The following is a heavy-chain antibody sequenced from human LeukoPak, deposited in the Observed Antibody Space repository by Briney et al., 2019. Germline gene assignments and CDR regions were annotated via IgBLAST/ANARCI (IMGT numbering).Heavy chain of an antibody. J-gene: IGHJ3*02. CDR3: AKDLGFGGTWEAFDI. CDR2: ISWNSGSI. CDR1: GFTFDDYA. V-gene: IGHV3-9*01. D-gene: IGHD3-16*01. Sequence: PGGSLRLSCAASGFTFDDYAMHWVRQAPGKGLEWVSGISWNSGSIGYADSVKGRFTISRDNAKNSLYLQMNSLRAEDTALYYCAKDLGFGGTWEAFDIWGQGTMVTVSS.